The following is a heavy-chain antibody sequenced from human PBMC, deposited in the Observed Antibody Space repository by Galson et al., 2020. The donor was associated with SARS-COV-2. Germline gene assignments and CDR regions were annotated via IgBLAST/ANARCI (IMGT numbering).Heavy chain of an antibody. J-gene: IGHJ4*02. CDR2: IWSNGYNK. CDR1: GFTFSTYA. Sequence: GESLKISCAASGFTFSTYAMHWVRQAPGKGLEWVAVIWSNGYNKYYVDSVKGRFTISRDNSKNTVNLQMNSLRADDTAVYYCSTSIIVAGTLDYWGQGTLVSVSS. D-gene: IGHD6-19*01. V-gene: IGHV3-33*01. CDR3: STSIIVAGTLDY.